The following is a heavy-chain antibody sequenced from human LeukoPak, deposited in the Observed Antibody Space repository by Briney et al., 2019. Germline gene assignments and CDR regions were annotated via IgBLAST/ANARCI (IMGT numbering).Heavy chain of an antibody. D-gene: IGHD2-8*01. CDR1: GGSISSSSYY. J-gene: IGHJ6*03. CDR3: ARDVAPAPDCTNGVYHNYYYYYYMDV. V-gene: IGHV4-39*07. CDR2: IYYSGST. Sequence: ASETLSLTCTVSGGSISSSSYYWGWIRQPPGKGLEWIGSIYYSGSTYYNPSLKSRVTISVDTSKNQFSLKLSSVTAADTAVYYCARDVAPAPDCTNGVYHNYYYYYYMDVWGKGTTVTVSS.